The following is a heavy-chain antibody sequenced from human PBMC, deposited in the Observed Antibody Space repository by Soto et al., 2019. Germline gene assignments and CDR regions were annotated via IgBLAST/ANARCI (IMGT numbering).Heavy chain of an antibody. CDR2: IYYSGST. Sequence: SETLSLTCTVSGGSISSYYWSWIRQPPGKGLEWIGYIYYSGSTNYNPSLKSRVTISVDTSKNQFSLKLSSVTAADTAVYYCARVPRRCSSTSCYEDNWFDPWGQGTLVTVS. CDR1: GGSISSYY. CDR3: ARVPRRCSSTSCYEDNWFDP. D-gene: IGHD2-2*01. V-gene: IGHV4-59*01. J-gene: IGHJ5*02.